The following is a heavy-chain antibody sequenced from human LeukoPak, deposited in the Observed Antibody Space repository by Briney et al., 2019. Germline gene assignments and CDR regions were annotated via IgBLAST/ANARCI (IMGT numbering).Heavy chain of an antibody. CDR1: GLSLSNYA. Sequence: GGSLRLSCVVSGLSLSNYAMTWVRQAPGKVLEWVSYISERGGSTTYADSVKGRFSISRDTSLNTLYLQMDNLRAEDTAVYFCAKRGVVIRGLLVIGYHQEAYHYDFWGQGVLVTVSS. J-gene: IGHJ4*02. V-gene: IGHV3-23*01. CDR2: ISERGGST. D-gene: IGHD3-10*01. CDR3: AKRGVVIRGLLVIGYHQEAYHYDF.